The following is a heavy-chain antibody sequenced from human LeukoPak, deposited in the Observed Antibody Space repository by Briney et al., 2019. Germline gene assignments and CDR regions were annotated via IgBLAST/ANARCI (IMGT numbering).Heavy chain of an antibody. CDR1: PDSTTSNF. Sequence: SETLSLTCTVSPDSTTSNFWSWVRHPQGKGLERIGEIHRSGSTNYNPSLQSRVTISIDRSKNQIALELSSVTAADTAVYYCAREIVGGFNPGAYWGQGTLVTVSS. CDR2: IHRSGST. V-gene: IGHV4-4*02. J-gene: IGHJ4*02. CDR3: AREIVGGFNPGAY. D-gene: IGHD1-14*01.